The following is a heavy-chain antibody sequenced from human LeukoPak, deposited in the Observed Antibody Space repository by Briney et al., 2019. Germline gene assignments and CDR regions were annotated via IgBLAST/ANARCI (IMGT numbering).Heavy chain of an antibody. CDR2: IYSGGST. CDR1: GFTVSSNY. J-gene: IGHJ4*02. V-gene: IGHV3-53*04. Sequence: GGSLRLSCAASGFTVSSNYMSWVRQAPGKGLEWVLVIYSGGSTYYADSVKGRFTISRHNSKNTLYLQMNSLRAEDTAVYYCARSVSSGWYYFDYWGQGTLVTVSS. CDR3: ARSVSSGWYYFDY. D-gene: IGHD6-19*01.